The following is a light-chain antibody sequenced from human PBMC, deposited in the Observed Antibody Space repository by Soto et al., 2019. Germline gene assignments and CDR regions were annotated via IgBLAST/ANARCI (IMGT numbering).Light chain of an antibody. CDR2: GAS. CDR3: QQRSNWLWT. CDR1: QSVSSN. V-gene: IGKV3-11*01. Sequence: EIVLTQSPATLSSFPGDRVTLSCRASQSVSSNLAWYQQKPGQAPRLLIYGASTRATGIPARFSGSGSGTEFTLTISSLEPEDFAVYYCQQRSNWLWTFGQGTKVDIK. J-gene: IGKJ1*01.